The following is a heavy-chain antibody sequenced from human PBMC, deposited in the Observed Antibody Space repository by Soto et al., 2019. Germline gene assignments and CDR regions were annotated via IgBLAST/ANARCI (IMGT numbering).Heavy chain of an antibody. V-gene: IGHV1-2*02. Sequence: QVHLVQSGAEVKKPGASVKVSCKASGYTLTDHYIHWVRQAPGQGLEWMGWLNPDSGATNYALKFQGRVIMTTDTSINTAYMELRWLTSDDTSMYYCARDPATQGWFDPWGQGTLVTVSS. J-gene: IGHJ5*02. CDR2: LNPDSGAT. CDR1: GYTLTDHY. CDR3: ARDPATQGWFDP. D-gene: IGHD2-15*01.